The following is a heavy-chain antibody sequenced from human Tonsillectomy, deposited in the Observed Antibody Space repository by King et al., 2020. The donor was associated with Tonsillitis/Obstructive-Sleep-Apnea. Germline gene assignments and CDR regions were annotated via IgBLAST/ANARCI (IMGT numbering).Heavy chain of an antibody. V-gene: IGHV2-26*01. D-gene: IGHD6-13*01. J-gene: IGHJ2*01. CDR3: ARTYVPGIAAAGYWYFDL. CDR1: GFSLSNARMG. Sequence: TLKESGPVLVKPTETLTLTCTVSGFSLSNARMGVSWIRQPPGKALEWLAHIFSNDEKSYSTSLKSRLTISKDTSKSQVVLTMTNMDPVDTATYYCARTYVPGIAAAGYWYFDLWGRGTLVTVSS. CDR2: IFSNDEK.